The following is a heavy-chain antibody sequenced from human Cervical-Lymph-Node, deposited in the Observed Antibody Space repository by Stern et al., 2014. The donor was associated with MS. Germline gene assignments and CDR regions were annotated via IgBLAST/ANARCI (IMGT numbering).Heavy chain of an antibody. D-gene: IGHD2-2*01. CDR3: ARIGYCTSASCNRDAFDI. V-gene: IGHV1-69*02. J-gene: IGHJ3*02. Sequence: QVQLMQSGAEVKKPGSSVKVSCKTSGGTFSSQSLSWVRQAPGHGLEWMARTISILGMENYAQKFQGRVTLTADKSTSTAYMELSSLTSEDTAIYYCARIGYCTSASCNRDAFDIWGPGTMVTVSS. CDR1: GGTFSSQS. CDR2: TISILGME.